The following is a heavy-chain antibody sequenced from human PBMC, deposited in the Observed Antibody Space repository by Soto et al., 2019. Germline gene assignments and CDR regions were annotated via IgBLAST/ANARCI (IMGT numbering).Heavy chain of an antibody. CDR3: ARGDDSSGFTYYFDY. CDR2: ISAYNGNT. J-gene: IGHJ4*02. D-gene: IGHD3-22*01. Sequence: ASVKVSCKASGCTFTSYGISWVRQAPGQGLEWMGWISAYNGNTNYAQKLQGRVTMTTDTSTSTAYMELRSLRSDDTAVYYCARGDDSSGFTYYFDYWGQGTLVTVSS. V-gene: IGHV1-18*04. CDR1: GCTFTSYG.